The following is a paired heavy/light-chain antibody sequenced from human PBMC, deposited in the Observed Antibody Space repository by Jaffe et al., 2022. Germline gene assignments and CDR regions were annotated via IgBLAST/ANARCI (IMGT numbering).Heavy chain of an antibody. Sequence: EVQLVQSGAEVKKPGATVKISCKVSGYTFTDYYMHWVQQAPGKGLEWMGLVDPEDGETIYAEKFQGRVTITADTSTDTAYMELSSLRSEDTAVYYCATVGSYYEAALDYWGQGTLVTVSS. CDR3: ATVGSYYEAALDY. J-gene: IGHJ4*02. V-gene: IGHV1-69-2*01. CDR1: GYTFTDYY. CDR2: VDPEDGET. D-gene: IGHD1-26*01.
Light chain of an antibody. CDR1: KLGDKY. Sequence: SYELTQPPSVSVSPGQTASITCSGDKLGDKYACWYQQKPGQSPVLVIYQDSKRPSGIPERFSGSNSGNTATLTISGTQAMDEADYYCQAWDSSTVGVFGGGTKLTVL. CDR3: QAWDSSTVGV. J-gene: IGLJ3*02. V-gene: IGLV3-1*01. CDR2: QDS.